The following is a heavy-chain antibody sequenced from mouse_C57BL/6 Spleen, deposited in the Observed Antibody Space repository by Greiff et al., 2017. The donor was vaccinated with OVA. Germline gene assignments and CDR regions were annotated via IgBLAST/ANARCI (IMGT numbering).Heavy chain of an antibody. CDR2: ISYDGSN. D-gene: IGHD4-1*01. CDR1: GYSITSGYY. CDR3: ARGANCLDY. Sequence: EVKLQESGPGLVKPSQSLSLTCSVTGYSITSGYYWNWIRQFPGNKLEWMGYISYDGSNNYNPSLKNRISITRDTSKNQFFLKLNSVTTEDTATYYCARGANCLDYWGQGTTLTVSS. V-gene: IGHV3-6*01. J-gene: IGHJ2*01.